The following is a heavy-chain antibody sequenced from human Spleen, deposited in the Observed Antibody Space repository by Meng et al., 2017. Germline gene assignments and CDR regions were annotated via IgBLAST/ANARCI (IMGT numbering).Heavy chain of an antibody. CDR1: GFTFSSYS. Sequence: VQLVESGGGLVQPGGSLRLSCAASGFTFSSYSLHWVRQAPGKGLEWVSVISYEGRNKYYAGSVKGRFSISRDDPKNTLHLQMSSLRAEDTAIYYCAREVDPIQDAFDIWGQGTMVTVSS. CDR3: AREVDPIQDAFDI. J-gene: IGHJ3*02. CDR2: ISYEGRNK. V-gene: IGHV3-30*04.